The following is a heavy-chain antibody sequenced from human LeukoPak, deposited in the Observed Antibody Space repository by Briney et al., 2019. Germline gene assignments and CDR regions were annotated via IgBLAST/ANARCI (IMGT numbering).Heavy chain of an antibody. D-gene: IGHD3-16*01. CDR3: ARNQQLGGHSYYYYGMDV. V-gene: IGHV3-23*01. CDR2: ISGGGVTT. Sequence: GGSLRLSCAASGFTFSSYAMTWARQAPGKGLEWVSGISGGGVTTYYADSVKGRFTISRDNSKNTLYLQMNSLRADDTAIYYCARNQQLGGHSYYYYGMDVWGQGTTVTVSS. CDR1: GFTFSSYA. J-gene: IGHJ6*02.